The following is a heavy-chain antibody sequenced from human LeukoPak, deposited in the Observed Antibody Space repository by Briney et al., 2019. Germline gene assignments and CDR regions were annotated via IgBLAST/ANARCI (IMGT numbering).Heavy chain of an antibody. CDR2: VSSTSTSI. CDR1: GFTFSHYS. D-gene: IGHD2-2*01. V-gene: IGHV3-21*01. Sequence: GGSLRLSCAASGFTFSHYSMNWVRQAPGKGLEWVSSVSSTSTSIYYADSLKGRFTISRDNAKDSLYLQMSSLRADDTAVYYCARVGVGMYHFDHWGQGTLVTVAS. CDR3: ARVGVGMYHFDH. J-gene: IGHJ4*02.